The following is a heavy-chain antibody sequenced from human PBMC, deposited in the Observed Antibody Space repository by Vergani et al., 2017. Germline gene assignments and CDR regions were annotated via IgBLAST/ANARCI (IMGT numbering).Heavy chain of an antibody. V-gene: IGHV1-18*01. J-gene: IGHJ4*02. Sequence: QVQLVQSGAEVKKPGASVKVSCKASGYTFTSYGISWVRQAPGQGLEWMGWISAYNGNTNYAQKLQGRVTMTTDTSTSTAYMELRSLSSDDTAVYYCAIAYSSSPFLGGHFDYWGQGTLVTVSS. CDR3: AIAYSSSPFLGGHFDY. CDR1: GYTFTSYG. D-gene: IGHD6-6*01. CDR2: ISAYNGNT.